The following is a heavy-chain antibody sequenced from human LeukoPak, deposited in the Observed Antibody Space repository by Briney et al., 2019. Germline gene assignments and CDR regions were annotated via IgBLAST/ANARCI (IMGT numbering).Heavy chain of an antibody. Sequence: GGSLRLSCAASGFTFSDYYMNWIHQAPGKGLEWVSYIISSGSTLYYADSVKGRFTISRDNAKNSLYLQMNSLRAEDTAVYYCARELNWNLDYWGQGTLVTVSS. J-gene: IGHJ4*02. V-gene: IGHV3-11*04. CDR2: IISSGSTL. CDR3: ARELNWNLDY. D-gene: IGHD1-1*01. CDR1: GFTFSDYY.